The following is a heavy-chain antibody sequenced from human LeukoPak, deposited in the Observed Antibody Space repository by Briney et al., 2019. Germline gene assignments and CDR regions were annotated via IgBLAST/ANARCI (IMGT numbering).Heavy chain of an antibody. CDR2: IIPILGIA. CDR1: GGTFSSYA. D-gene: IGHD2-2*01. Sequence: ASVKVSCKASGGTFSSYAISWVRQAPGQGLEWMGRIIPILGIANYAQKFQGRVTITADKSTSAAYMELSSLRSEDTAVYYCARGIPRSTSCRNWFDPWGQGTLVTVSS. V-gene: IGHV1-69*04. J-gene: IGHJ5*02. CDR3: ARGIPRSTSCRNWFDP.